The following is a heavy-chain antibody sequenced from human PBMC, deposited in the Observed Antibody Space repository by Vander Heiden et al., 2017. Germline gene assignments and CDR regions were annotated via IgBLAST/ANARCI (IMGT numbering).Heavy chain of an antibody. CDR1: GITFSSYA. Sequence: EVQLLESGGGLVQPGGSRRPSCAASGITFSSYAMSWVRQAPGKGLEWVSAISGSCGSTYYADSVKGRFTISRDNSKNTLYLQMNSLRAEDTAVYYCAKGGWIQLSGYDDYWGQGTLVTVSS. V-gene: IGHV3-23*01. D-gene: IGHD5-18*01. CDR3: AKGGWIQLSGYDDY. J-gene: IGHJ4*02. CDR2: ISGSCGST.